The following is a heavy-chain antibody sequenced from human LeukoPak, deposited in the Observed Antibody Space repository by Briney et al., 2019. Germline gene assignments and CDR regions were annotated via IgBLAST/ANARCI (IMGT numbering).Heavy chain of an antibody. V-gene: IGHV3-33*01. Sequence: GGSLRLSCAASGFTFSSYGMHWVRQAPGKGLEWVAVIWYDGSNKYYADSVKGRFTISRDNSKNTLYLQMNSLRAEDTAVYYCARENAGIAVARTYYYYYGMDVRGKGTTVTVSS. CDR2: IWYDGSNK. CDR3: ARENAGIAVARTYYYYYGMDV. D-gene: IGHD6-19*01. J-gene: IGHJ6*04. CDR1: GFTFSSYG.